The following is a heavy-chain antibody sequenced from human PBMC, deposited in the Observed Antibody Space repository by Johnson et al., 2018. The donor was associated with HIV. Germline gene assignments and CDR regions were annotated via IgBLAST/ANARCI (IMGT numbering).Heavy chain of an antibody. CDR2: ISYDGSNK. V-gene: IGHV3-30*18. D-gene: IGHD6-6*01. CDR3: AKDLDSSSWGAFDI. J-gene: IGHJ3*02. Sequence: QVQLVESGGVVVQPGGSLTLSCAASGFTFSSYGMHWVRQAPGTGLEWVAVISYDGSNKYYADSVKGRFTISRDNSKNTLYLQINSLRAEDTAVYYCAKDLDSSSWGAFDIWGQGTMVTVSS. CDR1: GFTFSSYG.